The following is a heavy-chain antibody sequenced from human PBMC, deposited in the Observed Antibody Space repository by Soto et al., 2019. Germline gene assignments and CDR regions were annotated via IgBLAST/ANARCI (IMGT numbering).Heavy chain of an antibody. CDR2: ISWNSGSI. D-gene: IGHD1-26*01. CDR1: GFTFADYA. V-gene: IGHV3-9*01. J-gene: IGHJ4*02. Sequence: EVQLVESGGVLVQPGRSLRLSCAASGFTFADYAMHWVRQAPGKGLEWVSGISWNSGSIGYADSVKGRFTISRDNAKNSLYLQLNSLRSEDTALYYCAKGTREGATTAVDSWGQGTLVTVSS. CDR3: AKGTREGATTAVDS.